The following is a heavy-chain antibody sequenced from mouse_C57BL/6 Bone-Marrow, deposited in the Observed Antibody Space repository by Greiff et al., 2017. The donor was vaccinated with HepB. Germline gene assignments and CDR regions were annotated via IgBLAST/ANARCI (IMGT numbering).Heavy chain of an antibody. CDR2: IDPSDSYT. J-gene: IGHJ4*01. V-gene: IGHV1-69*01. Sequence: QLQQPGAELVMPGASVKLSCKASGYTFTSYWMHWVKQRPGQGLEWIGEIDPSDSYTNYNQKFKGKSTLTVDKSSSTAYMQLSSLTSEDSAVYYCAREDYYAMDYWGQGTSVTVSS. CDR3: AREDYYAMDY. CDR1: GYTFTSYW.